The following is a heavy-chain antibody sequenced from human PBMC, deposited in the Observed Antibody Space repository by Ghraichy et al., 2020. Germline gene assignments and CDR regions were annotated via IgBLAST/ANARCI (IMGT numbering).Heavy chain of an antibody. CDR2: IYYSGST. J-gene: IGHJ3*02. CDR1: GGSISSYY. Sequence: SETLSLTCTVSGGSISSYYWSWIRQPPGKGLEWIGYIYYSGSTNYNPSLKSRVTISVDTSKNQFSLKLSSVTAADTAVYYCASRGGASSSWLWGDAFDIWGQGTMVTVSS. D-gene: IGHD6-13*01. V-gene: IGHV4-59*01. CDR3: ASRGGASSSWLWGDAFDI.